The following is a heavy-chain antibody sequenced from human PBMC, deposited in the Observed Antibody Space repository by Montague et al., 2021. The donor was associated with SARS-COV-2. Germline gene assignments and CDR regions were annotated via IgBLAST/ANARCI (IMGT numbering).Heavy chain of an antibody. D-gene: IGHD3-10*01. J-gene: IGHJ4*02. CDR2: ISGSGGNT. V-gene: IGHV3-23*01. CDR3: VRKNYYGSGSFSTFDY. Sequence: SLSLSCPASGYSFINYAMGWVRQAPGKGLEWVSVISGSGGNTYFADSVRGRFTISRDNSKNTLYLQMNSLRAEDTAVYYCVRKNYYGSGSFSTFDYWGQGTLVTVSS. CDR1: GYSFINYA.